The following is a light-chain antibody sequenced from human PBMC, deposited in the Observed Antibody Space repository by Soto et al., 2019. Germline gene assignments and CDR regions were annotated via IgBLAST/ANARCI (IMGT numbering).Light chain of an antibody. Sequence: QSVLTQPASASGTPGQRVTISCSGSSSNIGSNYVYWYQQLPGTAPKVLIYKNNQRPSGVPDRFSGSKSGTSASLAISGLRSEDEADYYCAAWDDSLSGWVFGGGTKVTVL. J-gene: IGLJ3*02. V-gene: IGLV1-47*01. CDR3: AAWDDSLSGWV. CDR1: SSNIGSNY. CDR2: KNN.